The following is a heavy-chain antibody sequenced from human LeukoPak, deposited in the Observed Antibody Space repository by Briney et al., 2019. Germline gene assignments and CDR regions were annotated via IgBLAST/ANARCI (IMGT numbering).Heavy chain of an antibody. V-gene: IGHV1-69*04. Sequence: SVTVSCKASGGTFSSYAISWVRQAPGQGLEWMGRIIPILGIANYAQKFQGRVTITADKSTSTAYMELSSLRSEDTAVYYCARDKAWELPSGLHYFDYWGQGTLVTVSS. D-gene: IGHD1-26*01. J-gene: IGHJ4*02. CDR1: GGTFSSYA. CDR2: IIPILGIA. CDR3: ARDKAWELPSGLHYFDY.